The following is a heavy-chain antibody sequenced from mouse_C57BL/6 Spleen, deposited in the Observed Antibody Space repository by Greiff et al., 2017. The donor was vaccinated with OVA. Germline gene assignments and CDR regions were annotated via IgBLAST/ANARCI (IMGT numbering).Heavy chain of an antibody. CDR2: IYPGDGDT. Sequence: QVQLQQSGAELVKPGASVKISCKASGYAFSSYWMNWVKQRPGKGLEWIGQIYPGDGDTNYNGKFKGKATLTADKSSSTAYMQLSSLTSEDSAVYFCVSYGKGGAMDYWGQGTSVTVSS. D-gene: IGHD2-10*02. V-gene: IGHV1-80*01. CDR3: VSYGKGGAMDY. CDR1: GYAFSSYW. J-gene: IGHJ4*01.